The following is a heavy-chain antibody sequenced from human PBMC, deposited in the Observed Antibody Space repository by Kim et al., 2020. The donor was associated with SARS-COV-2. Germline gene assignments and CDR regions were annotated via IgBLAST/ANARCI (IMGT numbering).Heavy chain of an antibody. Sequence: GGSLRLSCAASGFTFSSYVMHWVRQAPGKGLEWVALISYDGSNKYHADSVKGRFTISRDNSKNTLYLQLNSLRGEDTAVYHCARVSTPSRQWLVRDYYYAMDVWGQGTAVTVSS. CDR2: ISYDGSNK. D-gene: IGHD6-19*01. V-gene: IGHV3-30*04. J-gene: IGHJ6*02. CDR3: ARVSTPSRQWLVRDYYYAMDV. CDR1: GFTFSSYV.